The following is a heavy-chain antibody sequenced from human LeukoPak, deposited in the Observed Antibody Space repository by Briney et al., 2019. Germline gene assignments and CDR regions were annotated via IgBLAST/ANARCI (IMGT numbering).Heavy chain of an antibody. D-gene: IGHD3-9*01. CDR3: ARGADILTGYLED. CDR2: ISYDGSNK. CDR1: GFTFSSYS. V-gene: IGHV3-30*03. Sequence: GGSLRLSCAASGFTFSSYSMNWVRQAPGKGLEWVAVISYDGSNKYYADSVKGRFTISRDNAKNSLYLQMNSLRAEDTAVYYCARGADILTGYLEDWGQGTLVTVSS. J-gene: IGHJ4*02.